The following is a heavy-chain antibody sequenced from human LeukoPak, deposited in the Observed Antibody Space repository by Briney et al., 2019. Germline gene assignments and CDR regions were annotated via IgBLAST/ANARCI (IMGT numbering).Heavy chain of an antibody. CDR1: GYTFTAYY. CDR3: ARGGCSSTSCKENWFDP. J-gene: IGHJ5*02. CDR2: INPNSGGT. V-gene: IGHV1-2*02. Sequence: ASVKVSCKASGYTFTAYYMHWVRQAPGQGPEWMGWINPNSGGTDYAQKFQGRVTMTRDTSISTAYMELSRLRSDDTAVYYCARGGCSSTSCKENWFDPWGQGTLVTVSS. D-gene: IGHD2-2*01.